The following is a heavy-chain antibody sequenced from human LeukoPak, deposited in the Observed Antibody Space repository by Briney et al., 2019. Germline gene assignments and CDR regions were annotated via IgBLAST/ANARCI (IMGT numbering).Heavy chain of an antibody. Sequence: PGGSLRLSCAASGFTFSSYAMSWVRQAPGNGLEWVSAISGSGGSKYYADSVKGRFTISRDNSKNSLFLQMNSLRAEDTAVYYRARSRSSSCIFDYWGQGTLVTVSS. CDR2: ISGSGGSK. CDR3: ARSRSSSCIFDY. CDR1: GFTFSSYA. D-gene: IGHD6-13*01. J-gene: IGHJ4*02. V-gene: IGHV3-23*01.